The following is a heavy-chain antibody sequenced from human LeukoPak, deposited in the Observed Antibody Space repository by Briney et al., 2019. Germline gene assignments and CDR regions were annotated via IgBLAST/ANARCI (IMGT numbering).Heavy chain of an antibody. V-gene: IGHV3-9*03. CDR1: GFSFDEYA. Sequence: GGSLRLSCAASGFSFDEYAMHWARQVPGKGLEWVSGISWNSGSIGYADSVKGRFTISRDNAKNSLYLQMNSLGAEDMALYYCATLGEAMVRSENALDIWGQGTKVVVSS. CDR3: ATLGEAMVRSENALDI. CDR2: ISWNSGSI. D-gene: IGHD3-10*01. J-gene: IGHJ3*02.